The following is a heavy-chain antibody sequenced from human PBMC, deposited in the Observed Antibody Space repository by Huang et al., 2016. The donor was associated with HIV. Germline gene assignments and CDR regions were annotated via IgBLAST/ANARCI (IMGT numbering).Heavy chain of an antibody. J-gene: IGHJ6*02. D-gene: IGHD2-15*01. CDR2: MNPDNGNT. V-gene: IGHV1-8*01. CDR3: ARSLRYCRGGFCTHYAMDV. CDR1: GYPFITYD. Sequence: VQLVQSGAEVRKPGASVTLSCKASGYPFITYDFSWVRQAAGQGLEWMGWMNPDNGNTGDAQKFQGRVIMTRNTSINTVYMEVSSPRSEDAAVYYCARSLRYCRGGFCTHYAMDVWGQGTTVTVSS.